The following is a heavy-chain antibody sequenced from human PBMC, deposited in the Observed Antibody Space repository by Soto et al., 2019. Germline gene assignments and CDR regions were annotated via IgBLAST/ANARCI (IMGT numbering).Heavy chain of an antibody. CDR3: ARAGFTYYYDSSGYSGRADAFDI. CDR2: IGTAGDT. V-gene: IGHV3-13*01. J-gene: IGHJ3*02. CDR1: GFTFSSYD. D-gene: IGHD3-22*01. Sequence: GGSLRLSCAASGFTFSSYDMHWVRQATGKGLEWVSAIGTAGDTYYPGSVKGRFTISRENAKNSLYLQMNSLRAEDTAVYYCARAGFTYYYDSSGYSGRADAFDIWGQGTMVTVSS.